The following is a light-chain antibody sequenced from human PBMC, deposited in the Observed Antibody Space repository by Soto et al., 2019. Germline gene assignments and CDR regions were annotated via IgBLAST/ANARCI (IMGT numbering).Light chain of an antibody. CDR1: ALPKHY. CDR3: QLADSSGTPV. Sequence: SYELTQPPSVSVSPGQTARITCSGDALPKHYAYWYQQKPGQAPVLLIYKDIERPSGIPERFSGSSSGTTTVTLTISGVQADDEADYYCQLADSSGTPVFGGGTKLTVL. V-gene: IGLV3-25*02. CDR2: KDI. J-gene: IGLJ2*01.